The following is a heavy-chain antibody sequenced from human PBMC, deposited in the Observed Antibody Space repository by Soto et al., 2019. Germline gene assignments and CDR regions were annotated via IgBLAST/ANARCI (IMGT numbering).Heavy chain of an antibody. Sequence: GESLKISCKGSGYSFTSYWIGWVRQMPGKGLEWMGIIYPGDSDTRYSPSFQGQVTISADKSISTAYLQWSSLKASDTAMYYCERRGGIAARPGYYYYGMDVWGQGTTVTVS. D-gene: IGHD6-6*01. CDR3: ERRGGIAARPGYYYYGMDV. CDR1: GYSFTSYW. V-gene: IGHV5-51*01. J-gene: IGHJ6*02. CDR2: IYPGDSDT.